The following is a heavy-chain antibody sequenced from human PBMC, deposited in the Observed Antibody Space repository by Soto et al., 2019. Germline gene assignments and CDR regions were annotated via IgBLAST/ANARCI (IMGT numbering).Heavy chain of an antibody. D-gene: IGHD4-17*01. CDR2: IYYSGST. CDR3: ARDFGTGDYRYFQH. V-gene: IGHV4-59*01. CDR1: GGSISSYY. Sequence: PSETLSLTCTVSGGSISSYYWSWIRQPPGKGLEWIGYIYYSGSTNYNPSLKSRVTISVDTSKNQFSLKLSSVTAADTAVYYCARDFGTGDYRYFQHWGQGTLVTVSS. J-gene: IGHJ1*01.